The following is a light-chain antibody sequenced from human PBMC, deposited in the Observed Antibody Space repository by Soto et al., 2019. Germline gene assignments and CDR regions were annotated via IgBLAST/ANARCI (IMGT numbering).Light chain of an antibody. CDR3: MQGTHWPWT. Sequence: DIVMTQSPISLPVTPGEPASISCRSSQSLLHSKGYNYLDWYLQKPGQSPQLLIYLGSNRDSGVPDRFSGSGSGTDFTLKISRVEAEDVGVYYCMQGTHWPWTFGQGTKVDIK. CDR1: QSLLHSKGYNY. J-gene: IGKJ1*01. V-gene: IGKV2-28*01. CDR2: LGS.